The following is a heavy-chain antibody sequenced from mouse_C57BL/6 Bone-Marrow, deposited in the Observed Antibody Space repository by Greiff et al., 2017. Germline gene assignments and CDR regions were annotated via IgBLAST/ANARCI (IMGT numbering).Heavy chain of an antibody. Sequence: EVKLMESGPVLVKPGASVKMSCKASGYTFTDYYMNWVKQSHGKSLEWIGVINPYNGGTSYNQKFKGKATLTVDKSSSTAYMELNSLTSEDSAVYYCARERTGMDYWGQGTTLTVSS. D-gene: IGHD4-1*01. J-gene: IGHJ2*01. CDR3: ARERTGMDY. CDR2: INPYNGGT. CDR1: GYTFTDYY. V-gene: IGHV1-19*01.